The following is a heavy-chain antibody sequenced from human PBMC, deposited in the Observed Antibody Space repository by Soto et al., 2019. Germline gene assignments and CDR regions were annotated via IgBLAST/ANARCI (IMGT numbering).Heavy chain of an antibody. CDR1: GFTFSSYA. CDR3: ARVMVGATTLPKLDAFDI. CDR2: ISYDGSNK. V-gene: IGHV3-30-3*01. Sequence: QVQLVESGGGVVQPGRSLRLSCAASGFTFSSYAMHWVRQAPGKGLEWVAVISYDGSNKYYADSVKGRFTSSRDNSKKTLYLQVNSQRAVDTGMYYGARVMVGATTLPKLDAFDIWGQGTMVTVSS. D-gene: IGHD1-26*01. J-gene: IGHJ3*02.